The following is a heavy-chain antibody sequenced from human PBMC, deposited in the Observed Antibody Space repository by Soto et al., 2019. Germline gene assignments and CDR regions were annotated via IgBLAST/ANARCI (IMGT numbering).Heavy chain of an antibody. CDR1: GGSVSSDSYH. Sequence: QVQLQESGPGLVKPSETLSLSCTVSGGSVSSDSYHWCWIRQPPGKGLEWIGNIYYSGSTNYNPSLKSRVTISLDTSKNQFSLKLSSATAADTAVYYCATRVGATPPRTWGQGTLVIVSS. V-gene: IGHV4-61*01. CDR2: IYYSGST. CDR3: ATRVGATPPRT. D-gene: IGHD1-26*01. J-gene: IGHJ5*02.